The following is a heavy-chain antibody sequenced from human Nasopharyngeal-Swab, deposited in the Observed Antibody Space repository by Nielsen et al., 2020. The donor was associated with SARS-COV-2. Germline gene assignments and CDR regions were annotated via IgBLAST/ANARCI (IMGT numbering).Heavy chain of an antibody. CDR1: GGSISSYY. J-gene: IGHJ3*02. CDR3: ARANVDPKYCSSTSCYVAFDI. D-gene: IGHD2-2*01. CDR2: IYYSGST. V-gene: IGHV4-59*12. Sequence: GSLRLSCTVSGGSISSYYWSWIRQPPGKGLEWIGYIYYSGSTNYNPSLKSRVTISVDTSKNQFSLKLSSVTAADTAVYYCARANVDPKYCSSTSCYVAFDIWGQGTMVTVSS.